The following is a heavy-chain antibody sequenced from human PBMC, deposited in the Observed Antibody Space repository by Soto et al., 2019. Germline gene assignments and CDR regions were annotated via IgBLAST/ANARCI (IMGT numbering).Heavy chain of an antibody. V-gene: IGHV4-59*01. CDR2: IYYSGST. CDR1: GGSISSYY. D-gene: IGHD3-10*01. J-gene: IGHJ4*02. CDR3: ARVADLLWFGEADY. Sequence: SETLSLTCTVSGGSISSYYWSWIRQPPGKGLEWIGYIYYSGSTNYNPSLKSRVTISVDTSKNQFSLKLSSVTAADTAVYYCARVADLLWFGEADYWGQGTLVTVSS.